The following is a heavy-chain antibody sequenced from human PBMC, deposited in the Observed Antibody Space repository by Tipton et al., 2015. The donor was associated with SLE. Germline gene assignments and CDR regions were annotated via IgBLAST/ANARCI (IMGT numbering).Heavy chain of an antibody. D-gene: IGHD1-26*01. CDR2: INPNSGGR. CDR1: GYTFTDYY. Sequence: QLVQSGAEVKKPGASVRVSCKASGYTFTDYYLHWVRQAPGQGLEWMGWINPNSGGRNYAQKFQGRVTMTRDASISTSHMELSSRTSDDAGVYCCPPQGCVGAWRNEFDLRGQGTLVT. V-gene: IGHV1-2*02. CDR3: PPQGCVGAWRNEFDL. J-gene: IGHJ5*02.